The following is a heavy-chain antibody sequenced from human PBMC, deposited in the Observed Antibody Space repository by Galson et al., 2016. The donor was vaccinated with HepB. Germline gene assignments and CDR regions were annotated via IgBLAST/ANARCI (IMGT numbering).Heavy chain of an antibody. Sequence: SLRLSCAASGFTVSSSYMSWVRQAPGKGLEWVSFIYSGGHTYYADSVKGRFIISRDKSKNTVYLQSNSLRVEDTAVYYCARGLGGSGTYWVYFDDCGQGYLVTVAS. V-gene: IGHV3-53*01. J-gene: IGHJ4*02. CDR2: IYSGGHT. CDR3: ARGLGGSGTYWVYFDD. CDR1: GFTVSSSY. D-gene: IGHD3-10*01.